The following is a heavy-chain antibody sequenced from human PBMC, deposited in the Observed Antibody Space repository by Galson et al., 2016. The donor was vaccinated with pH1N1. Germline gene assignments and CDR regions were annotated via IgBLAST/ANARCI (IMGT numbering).Heavy chain of an antibody. V-gene: IGHV3-23*01. Sequence: SLRLSCAASGFSLSSYGLTWVRRAPGKGLQWVSSISGSGGNTYYAHSVKGRFAISRDNSKNTVYLQMNSLGAEDTATYYCAKNVREAAAANDAFDIWGQGTMVTVSS. CDR1: GFSLSSYG. D-gene: IGHD6-13*01. CDR3: AKNVREAAAANDAFDI. J-gene: IGHJ3*02. CDR2: ISGSGGNT.